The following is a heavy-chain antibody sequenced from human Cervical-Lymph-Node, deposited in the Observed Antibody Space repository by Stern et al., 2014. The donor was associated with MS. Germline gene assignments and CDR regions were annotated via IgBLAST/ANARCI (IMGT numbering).Heavy chain of an antibody. D-gene: IGHD2-8*01. Sequence: QLVQSGGAVVQPGRSLRLSWAASGFTFSSYGMHWVRQAPGKGLEWVTVISYDGNHKYYAASVKGRFTISRDNSKNTLHLQMNSVSPDDTAIYYCARDYEDTSMLFDHWGQGTLVTVSS. CDR2: ISYDGNHK. J-gene: IGHJ4*02. CDR3: ARDYEDTSMLFDH. CDR1: GFTFSSYG. V-gene: IGHV3-30*03.